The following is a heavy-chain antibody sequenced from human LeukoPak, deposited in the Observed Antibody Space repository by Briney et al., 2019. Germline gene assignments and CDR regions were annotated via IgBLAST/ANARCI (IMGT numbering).Heavy chain of an antibody. CDR3: ARDSQYSRHWLDP. V-gene: IGHV4-4*07. Sequence: PSETLSLTCTVSGGSISSYYCSWIRQPAGKGLEWIWRIYPSGSTSYSPSLKSRVTMSVDTSKNQFSLKLSSVTAADTAVYYCARDSQYSRHWLDPWGQGTLVAVSS. J-gene: IGHJ5*02. CDR1: GGSISSYY. D-gene: IGHD2-15*01. CDR2: IYPSGST.